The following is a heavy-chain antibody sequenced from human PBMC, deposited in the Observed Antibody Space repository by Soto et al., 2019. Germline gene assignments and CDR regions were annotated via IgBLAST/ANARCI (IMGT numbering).Heavy chain of an antibody. CDR3: AREGGYCGGDCYSGISDY. J-gene: IGHJ4*02. CDR2: ISAYNGNT. V-gene: IGHV1-18*01. D-gene: IGHD2-21*01. CDR1: GYTFTSYG. Sequence: ASVKVSCKASGYTFTSYGISWVRQAPGQGLEWMGWISAYNGNTNYAQKLQGRVTMTTDTSTSTAYMELRSLRSDDTAVYYCAREGGYCGGDCYSGISDYWGQGTLVTVSS.